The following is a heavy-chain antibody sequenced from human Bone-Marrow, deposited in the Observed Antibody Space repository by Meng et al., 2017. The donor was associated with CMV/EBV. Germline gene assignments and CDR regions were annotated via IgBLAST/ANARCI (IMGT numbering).Heavy chain of an antibody. D-gene: IGHD2-15*01. CDR3: ARGDCSDDGCYGASDA. CDR2: IYNTGNT. J-gene: IGHJ5*02. CDR1: GFTVSSNY. Sequence: GESLKISWAASGFTVSSNYMSWVRQAPGTGLEWVSVIYNTGNTYYANYVKGRFTIYRDNAKNSLYLQMNSLRAEYRAVYQCARGDCSDDGCYGASDAWGQGTLVTVSS. V-gene: IGHV3-53*01.